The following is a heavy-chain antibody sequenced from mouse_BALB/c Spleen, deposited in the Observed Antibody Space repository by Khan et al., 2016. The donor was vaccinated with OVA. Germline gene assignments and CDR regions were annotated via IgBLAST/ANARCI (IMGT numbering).Heavy chain of an antibody. J-gene: IGHJ3*01. D-gene: IGHD1-1*01. CDR3: ANHGSSSAWLTY. CDR1: GYTFTSYW. CDR2: INPSTGYT. Sequence: VQLQQSGAELAKPGASVKMSCKASGYTFTSYWMHWVKQRPGQGLEWIGYINPSTGYTEYHQRFKDKATLTADKSSSTAYMQLSSLTSEESAVYYCANHGSSSAWLTYWGQGTLVTVSA. V-gene: IGHV1-7*01.